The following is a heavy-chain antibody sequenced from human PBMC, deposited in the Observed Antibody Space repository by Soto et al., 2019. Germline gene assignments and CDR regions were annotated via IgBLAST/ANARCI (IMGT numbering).Heavy chain of an antibody. CDR3: ARHNGPLYVGYYYDMDV. CDR1: GGFISGDH. CDR2: MYHTGNT. Sequence: PSGTLSLTCTVSGGFISGDHWSWILQPPGKGLEWIGEMYHTGNTDYNPSLKSRVTISVDTSKNQFSLKLSSVTAADTAVYYCARHNGPLYVGYYYDMDVSGQGTTVTVSS. V-gene: IGHV4-59*08. D-gene: IGHD3-16*01. J-gene: IGHJ6*02.